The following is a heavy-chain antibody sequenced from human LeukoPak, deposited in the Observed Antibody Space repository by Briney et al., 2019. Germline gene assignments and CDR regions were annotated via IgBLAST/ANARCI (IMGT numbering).Heavy chain of an antibody. D-gene: IGHD5-12*01. Sequence: PSETLSLTCSVSGGSIRSLGYSWGWIRQPPGKGLEWIASMYYTGTTYYNPSLKSRVAMSVDTSKNQFSLNLTSVTAADTAVFYCARSVSAYAGRGWFDPWGQGPWSPSPQ. CDR2: MYYTGTT. CDR3: ARSVSAYAGRGWFDP. CDR1: GGSIRSLGYS. V-gene: IGHV4-39*07. J-gene: IGHJ5*02.